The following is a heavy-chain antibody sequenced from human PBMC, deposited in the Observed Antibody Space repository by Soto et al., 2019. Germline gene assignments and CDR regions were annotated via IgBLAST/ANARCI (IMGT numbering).Heavy chain of an antibody. J-gene: IGHJ6*02. D-gene: IGHD2-21*02. CDR3: ARDLAYCGGDCYSNYYYGMDV. CDR1: GFTFSSYA. CDR2: ISCDGSNK. Sequence: PGGSLRLSCAASGFTFSSYAMHWVRQAPGKGLEWVAVISCDGSNKYYADSVKGRFTISRDNSKNTLYLQMNSLRAEDTAVYYCARDLAYCGGDCYSNYYYGMDVWGQGTTVTVSS. V-gene: IGHV3-30-3*01.